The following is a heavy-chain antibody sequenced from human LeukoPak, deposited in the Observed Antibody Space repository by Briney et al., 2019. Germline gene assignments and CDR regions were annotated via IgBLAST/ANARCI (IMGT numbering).Heavy chain of an antibody. CDR3: ARARVYSGYDFSAYYYYGMDV. CDR2: MIPIFGTA. J-gene: IGHJ6*02. Sequence: SVKVSCKASGGTFSSYAISWVRQAPGQGLEWMGGMIPIFGTANYAQKFQGRVTMTRNTSISTAYMELSSLRSEDTAVYYCARARVYSGYDFSAYYYYGMDVWGQGTTVTVSS. D-gene: IGHD5-12*01. V-gene: IGHV1-69*05. CDR1: GGTFSSYA.